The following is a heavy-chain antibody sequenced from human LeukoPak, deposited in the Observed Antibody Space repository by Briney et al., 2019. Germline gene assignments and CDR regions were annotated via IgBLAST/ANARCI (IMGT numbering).Heavy chain of an antibody. CDR3: VRLSLDTTMPNWYFDL. CDR2: IYYSGST. V-gene: IGHV4-39*07. D-gene: IGHD5-18*01. J-gene: IGHJ2*01. CDR1: GASISSGNSY. Sequence: PSETLSLTCTVSGASISSGNSYWGWVRQPPGKGLEWIGNIYYSGSTYYNPSLKSRVTISVDTSKNQFSLKLSSVTAADTAVYYCVRLSLDTTMPNWYFDLWGRGTLVTVSS.